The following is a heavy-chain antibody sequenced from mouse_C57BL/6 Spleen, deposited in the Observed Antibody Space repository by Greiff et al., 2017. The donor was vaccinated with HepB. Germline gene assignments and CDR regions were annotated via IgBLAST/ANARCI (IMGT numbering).Heavy chain of an antibody. V-gene: IGHV5-6*01. CDR2: ISSGGSYT. CDR1: GFTFSSYG. J-gene: IGHJ2*01. D-gene: IGHD3-2*02. CDR3: ARQGALRPYYFDY. Sequence: EVHLVESGGDLVKPGGSLKLSCAASGFTFSSYGMSWVRQTPDKRLEWVATISSGGSYTYYPDSVKGRFTISRDNAKNTLYLQMSSLKSEDTAMYYCARQGALRPYYFDYWGQGTTLTVSS.